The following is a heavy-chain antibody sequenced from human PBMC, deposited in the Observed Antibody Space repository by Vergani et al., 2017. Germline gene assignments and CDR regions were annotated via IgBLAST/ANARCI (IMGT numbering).Heavy chain of an antibody. CDR2: IIPIFGTA. CDR1: GGTFSSYA. D-gene: IGHD3-22*01. Sequence: QLVQSGPEVKKPGTSVKVSCKASGGTFSSYAISWVRQAPGQGLEWMGGIIPIFGTANYAQKFQGRVTITADESTSTAYMELSSLRSEDTAVYYCARSRKRTRYDSSGYYYVGYFQHWGQGTLVTVSS. V-gene: IGHV1-69*01. CDR3: ARSRKRTRYDSSGYYYVGYFQH. J-gene: IGHJ1*01.